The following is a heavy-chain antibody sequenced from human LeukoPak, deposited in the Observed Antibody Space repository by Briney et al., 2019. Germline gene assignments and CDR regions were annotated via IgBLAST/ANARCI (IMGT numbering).Heavy chain of an antibody. V-gene: IGHV1-69*05. CDR2: IIPIFGTA. J-gene: IGHJ6*03. D-gene: IGHD2-15*01. CDR3: ARSGGSGRGNYMDV. CDR1: GGTFSSYA. Sequence: SVKVSCKASGGTFSSYAISWVRQAPGQGLEWMGGIIPIFGTANYAQKFQGRVTITTDESTSTAYMELSSLRSEDTAVYYCARSGGSGRGNYMDVWAKGPRSPSP.